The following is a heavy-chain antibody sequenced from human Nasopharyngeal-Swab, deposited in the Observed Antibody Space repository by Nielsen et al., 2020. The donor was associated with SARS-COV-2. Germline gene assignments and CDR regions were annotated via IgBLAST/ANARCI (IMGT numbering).Heavy chain of an antibody. V-gene: IGHV3-33*01. CDR1: GFTFSRHG. J-gene: IGHJ6*02. CDR3: ARDGHDSSGYYYFVLAGMDV. Sequence: GESLKISCAASGFTFSRHGMHWVRQAPGKGLEWVALIYYDGSNKYYADSVKGRFTISRDNSKSTLYLQMNSLRAEDTAVYYCARDGHDSSGYYYFVLAGMDVWGQGTTVTVSS. CDR2: IYYDGSNK. D-gene: IGHD3-22*01.